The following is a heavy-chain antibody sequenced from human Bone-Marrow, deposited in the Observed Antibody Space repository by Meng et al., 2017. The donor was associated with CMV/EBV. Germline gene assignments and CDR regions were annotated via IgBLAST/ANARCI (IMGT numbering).Heavy chain of an antibody. CDR3: ARGDCSSTSCYSNYYYGMDV. Sequence: ASVKVSCKASGYTFTSYDINWVRQATGQGLEWMGWMNPNSGNTGYAQKFRGRVTMTRNTSISTAYMELSSLRSEDTAVYYCARGDCSSTSCYSNYYYGMDVWGQGTTVTVSS. CDR2: MNPNSGNT. V-gene: IGHV1-8*01. CDR1: GYTFTSYD. J-gene: IGHJ6*02. D-gene: IGHD2-2*02.